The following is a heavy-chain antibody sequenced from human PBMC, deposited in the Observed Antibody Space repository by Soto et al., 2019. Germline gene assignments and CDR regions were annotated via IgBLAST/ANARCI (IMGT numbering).Heavy chain of an antibody. Sequence: GASVKVSCKASGYTFTSYYMHWVRQAPGQGLEWMGIINPSGGSTSYAQKFQGRVTMTRDTSTSTVYMELSSLRSEDTAVYYCARAPRLVVVAAKVIDYWGQGTLVTVSS. CDR1: GYTFTSYY. CDR2: INPSGGST. D-gene: IGHD2-15*01. CDR3: ARAPRLVVVAAKVIDY. V-gene: IGHV1-46*01. J-gene: IGHJ4*02.